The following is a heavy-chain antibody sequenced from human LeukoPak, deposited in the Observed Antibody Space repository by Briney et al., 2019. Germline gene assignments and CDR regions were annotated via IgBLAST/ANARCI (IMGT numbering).Heavy chain of an antibody. CDR2: ISGDGSDT. CDR1: GFTFSTYW. J-gene: IGHJ4*02. D-gene: IGHD7-27*01. CDR3: AGDFDWGSGH. V-gene: IGHV3-74*01. Sequence: GGSLRLSCAASGFTFSTYWMHWVRQAPGKGLVWVSRISGDGSDTRYADSVKGRFIISRDNAKNTLYLQLNGLRAEDTAVYYCAGDFDWGSGHWGQGALVTVSS.